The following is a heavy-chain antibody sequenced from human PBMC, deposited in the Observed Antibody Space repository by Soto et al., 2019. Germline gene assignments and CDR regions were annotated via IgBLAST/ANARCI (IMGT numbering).Heavy chain of an antibody. CDR2: ISYDGSNE. V-gene: IGHV3-30*18. CDR1: GFTFSSYG. CDR3: AKDSSDDPMATILPNVY. D-gene: IGHD5-12*01. Sequence: QVQLVESGGGVVQPGRSLRLSCAASGFTFSSYGMHWVRQAPGKGLEWVAVISYDGSNEYYADSVKGRFTISRDNSKNTLYLQMNSLRAEDTAVYYCAKDSSDDPMATILPNVYWGQGTLVTVSS. J-gene: IGHJ4*02.